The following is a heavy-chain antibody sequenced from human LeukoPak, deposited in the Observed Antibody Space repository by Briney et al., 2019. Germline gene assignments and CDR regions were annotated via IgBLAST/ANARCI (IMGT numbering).Heavy chain of an antibody. CDR2: IHYTGST. Sequence: PSETLSLTCLVSGGSISGSHWSWIRQPPGKGLEWIGYIHYTGSTDYNPSLRSRVTLSIDMSKNQFSLRLSSVTAADTAVYYCARTGGDCSSGLCYYAMDVWGPGTTVTVSS. CDR1: GGSISGSH. V-gene: IGHV4-59*01. D-gene: IGHD2-21*02. CDR3: ARTGGDCSSGLCYYAMDV. J-gene: IGHJ6*02.